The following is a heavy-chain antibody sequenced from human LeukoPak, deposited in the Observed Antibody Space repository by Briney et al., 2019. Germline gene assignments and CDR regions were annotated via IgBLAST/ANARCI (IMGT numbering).Heavy chain of an antibody. CDR2: INHSGST. D-gene: IGHD3-3*01. Sequence: SETLSLTCAVYGGSFCGYYWSWIRQPPGKGLEWIGAINHSGSTNYNPSLKSRVTISVDTSKNQFSLKLTSVTAADTAVFYCARGFWSGQPNNWFDPWGQGTLVTVSS. CDR3: ARGFWSGQPNNWFDP. CDR1: GGSFCGYY. J-gene: IGHJ5*02. V-gene: IGHV4-34*01.